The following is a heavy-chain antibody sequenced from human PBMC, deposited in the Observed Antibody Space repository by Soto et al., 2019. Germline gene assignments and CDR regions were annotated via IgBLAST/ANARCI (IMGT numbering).Heavy chain of an antibody. J-gene: IGHJ3*02. V-gene: IGHV1-46*01. CDR1: GYTFTSYY. CDR3: ARGASPMGSSSWGDAFDI. D-gene: IGHD6-13*01. Sequence: ASVKVSCKASGYTFTSYYMHWVRQAPGQGLEWMGIINPSGGSTSYAQKFQGRVTMTRDTSTSTVYMELSSLRSEDTAVYYCARGASPMGSSSWGDAFDIWGQGTMVTVSS. CDR2: INPSGGST.